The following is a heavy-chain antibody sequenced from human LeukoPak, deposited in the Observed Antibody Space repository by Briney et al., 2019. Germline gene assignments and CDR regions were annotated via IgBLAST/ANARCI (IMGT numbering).Heavy chain of an antibody. CDR3: ARADGSGIENDAFDI. CDR1: GFTFSSYD. CDR2: IGTAGDT. J-gene: IGHJ3*02. Sequence: GGSLRLSCAASGFTFSSYDMHWVRQATGKGLEWVSAIGTAGDTYYPGSVKGRFTISRENAKNSLYLQMNSLRAGDTAVYYCARADGSGIENDAFDIWGQGTMVTVSS. D-gene: IGHD3-22*01. V-gene: IGHV3-13*01.